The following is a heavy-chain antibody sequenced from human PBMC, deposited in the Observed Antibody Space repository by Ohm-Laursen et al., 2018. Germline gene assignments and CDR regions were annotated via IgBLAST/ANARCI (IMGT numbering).Heavy chain of an antibody. CDR1: GFTFREYA. V-gene: IGHV3-11*01. CDR2: ISDSGGNT. D-gene: IGHD5-24*01. CDR3: ARVSRGTLQSP. Sequence: SLRLSCAASGFTFREYAMSWVRQAPGKGLEWVSAISDSGGNTYYADSVKGRFTISRDNAKNSLYLQMNSLRAEDTAVYYCARVSRGTLQSPWGQGTLVTVSS. J-gene: IGHJ5*02.